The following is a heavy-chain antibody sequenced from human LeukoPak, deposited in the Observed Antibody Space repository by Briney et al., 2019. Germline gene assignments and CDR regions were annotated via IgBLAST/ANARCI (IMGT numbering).Heavy chain of an antibody. J-gene: IGHJ3*02. CDR1: GFTFGDYA. CDR3: TRVTAAGPRGDFDI. CDR2: IRSKAYGGTT. Sequence: GGSLRLSCTASGFTFGDYAMSWFRQAPGKGLEWVGFIRSKAYGGTTEYAASVKGRFTISRDDSKSIAYLQMNSLKTEDTAVYYCTRVTAAGPRGDFDIWGQGTTVTVSS. V-gene: IGHV3-49*03. D-gene: IGHD6-13*01.